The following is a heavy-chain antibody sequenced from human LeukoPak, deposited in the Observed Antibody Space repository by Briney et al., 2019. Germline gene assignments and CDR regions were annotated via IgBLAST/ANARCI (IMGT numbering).Heavy chain of an antibody. Sequence: GGSLRLSCAASGFIFSDHYMDWVRQAPGKGLEWVGRIRHKVNSYTTEYAASVKGRFTISGDDSKNSVYLQMNSLKNEDTAVYYCARANLPAAGNLDYWGQGTQVTVSS. D-gene: IGHD6-13*01. J-gene: IGHJ4*02. CDR3: ARANLPAAGNLDY. CDR2: IRHKVNSYTT. V-gene: IGHV3-72*01. CDR1: GFIFSDHY.